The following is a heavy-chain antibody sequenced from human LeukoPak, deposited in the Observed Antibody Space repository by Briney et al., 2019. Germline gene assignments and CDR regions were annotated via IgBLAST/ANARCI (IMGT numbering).Heavy chain of an antibody. D-gene: IGHD3-10*01. J-gene: IGHJ5*02. CDR2: IKKDGSEK. CDR1: GFTFSSYW. Sequence: HPGGSLRLSCAASGFTFSSYWMSWVRQAPGKGLEWVANIKKDGSEKYYVDSVKGRFTISRDNAKSSLYLQMNSLSVEDTGVYYCARNSYGSGSHDHWGQGTLVTVSS. CDR3: ARNSYGSGSHDH. V-gene: IGHV3-7*01.